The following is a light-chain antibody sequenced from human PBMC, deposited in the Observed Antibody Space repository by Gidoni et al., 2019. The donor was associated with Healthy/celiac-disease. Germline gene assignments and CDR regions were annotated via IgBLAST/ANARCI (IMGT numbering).Light chain of an antibody. J-gene: IGKJ5*01. V-gene: IGKV1-12*01. Sequence: DIQLAQTPSAVSASVGDRVTITGRASQGSSSWLALYQKKPGKSPTLLIYASSSLQFGVPARFICSGSWTDFTLTISSLQPEDFATSYCQQANSFLRAITFGQGTRLEIK. CDR3: QQANSFLRAIT. CDR1: QGSSSW. CDR2: ASS.